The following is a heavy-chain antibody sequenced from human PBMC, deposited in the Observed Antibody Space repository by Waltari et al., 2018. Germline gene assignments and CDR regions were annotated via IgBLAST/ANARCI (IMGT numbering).Heavy chain of an antibody. V-gene: IGHV4-4*09. CDR2: TYTTGGT. D-gene: IGHD1-26*01. J-gene: IGHJ4*02. Sequence: QVRLQESGPGLVKPSQTLALTCTVSGGSLSGLYWSWIWLSPGKGLEWIGFTYTTGGTNYNPAFKNRVTMSVDTSRGQFSLRLTFLSASDTATYYCARGPSIKWELPGFFDTWGQGILVTVSS. CDR3: ARGPSIKWELPGFFDT. CDR1: GGSLSGLY.